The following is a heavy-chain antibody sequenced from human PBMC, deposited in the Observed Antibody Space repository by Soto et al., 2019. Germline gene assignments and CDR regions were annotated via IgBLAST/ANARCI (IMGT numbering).Heavy chain of an antibody. J-gene: IGHJ4*02. D-gene: IGHD2-15*01. CDR1: GFTFGTYT. CDR3: ARDSGAAKSYFNY. CDR2: INSDSDYI. V-gene: IGHV3-21*06. Sequence: PGGSLSLSCAASGFTFGTYTMNWVRQAPGKGLEWVSSINSDSDYIYYADSVRGRFTISRDNAQSSLYLQMNSLRADDTAVYYCARDSGAAKSYFNYWGQGVLVTVSS.